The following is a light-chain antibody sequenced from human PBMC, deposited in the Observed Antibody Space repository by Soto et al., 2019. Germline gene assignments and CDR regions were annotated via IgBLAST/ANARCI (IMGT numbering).Light chain of an antibody. Sequence: EVVMTQSPATLSVSPGAGLTLSCRASQSIHSLLAWYQQKPGQAPRLLIHGASTRATGIPARFSGSGSGADYTLTISSLQSEDIAVYYCQQDAKWPLTFGGGTKVEIK. CDR3: QQDAKWPLT. CDR2: GAS. J-gene: IGKJ4*01. CDR1: QSIHSL. V-gene: IGKV3-15*01.